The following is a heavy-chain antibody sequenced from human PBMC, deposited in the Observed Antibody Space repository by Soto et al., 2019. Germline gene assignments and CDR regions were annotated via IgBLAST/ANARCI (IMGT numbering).Heavy chain of an antibody. D-gene: IGHD3-22*01. CDR2: ISYDGSNT. CDR1: GFTFSSYG. V-gene: IGHV3-30*18. Sequence: GGSLRLSCAASGFTFSSYGMHWVRQAPGKGLEWVAVISYDGSNTYYADSVKGRFTISRDNSKNTLYLQMNSLRAEDTAVYYCAKPGYYYDSRGDFDIWGQGTMVTVSS. J-gene: IGHJ3*02. CDR3: AKPGYYYDSRGDFDI.